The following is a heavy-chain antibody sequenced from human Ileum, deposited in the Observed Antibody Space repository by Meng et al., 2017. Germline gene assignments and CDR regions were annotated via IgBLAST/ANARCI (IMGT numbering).Heavy chain of an antibody. D-gene: IGHD3-3*01. Sequence: QLVGYGGQLVYLVRSLILSCAASGFTVSSYWMPWARQGPGKGLVWVSRINSDGSNTNYADSLKGRFTICRDNAKNTLYLQMNSLRAEDTAVYYCATGGSGYFNYWGQGTLVTVSS. J-gene: IGHJ4*02. V-gene: IGHV3-74*01. CDR3: ATGGSGYFNY. CDR1: GFTVSSYW. CDR2: INSDGSNT.